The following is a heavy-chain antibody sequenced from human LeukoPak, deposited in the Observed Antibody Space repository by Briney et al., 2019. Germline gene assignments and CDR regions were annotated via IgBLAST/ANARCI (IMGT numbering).Heavy chain of an antibody. Sequence: ASVKVSCKASGGTFSSYAINWVRQAPGQGLEWMGGIIPIFGTTHYAQKFQGGVTITADDSTSTAYMELSSLRSEDTAVYYCARDKENYSWFDPWGQGTLVTVSS. V-gene: IGHV1-69*13. CDR1: GGTFSSYA. CDR3: ARDKENYSWFDP. CDR2: IIPIFGTT. J-gene: IGHJ5*02.